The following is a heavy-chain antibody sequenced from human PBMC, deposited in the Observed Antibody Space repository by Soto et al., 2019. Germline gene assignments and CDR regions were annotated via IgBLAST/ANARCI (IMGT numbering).Heavy chain of an antibody. Sequence: QITLKESGPTLVKPTQTLTLTCTFSGFSLSTSGVGVGWIRQPPGKALEWLALIYWDDDKDYSPSLKSRLTITKDTSKNQVVLTMTNVDPVDTATYYCAHRTMVRVFDYWGLGTLVTVSS. CDR3: AHRTMVRVFDY. CDR2: IYWDDDK. V-gene: IGHV2-5*02. D-gene: IGHD3-10*01. J-gene: IGHJ4*02. CDR1: GFSLSTSGVG.